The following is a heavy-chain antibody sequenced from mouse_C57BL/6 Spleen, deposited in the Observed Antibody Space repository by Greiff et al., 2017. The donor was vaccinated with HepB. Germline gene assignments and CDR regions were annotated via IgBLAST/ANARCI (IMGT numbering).Heavy chain of an antibody. CDR2: ISSGGDYI. Sequence: EVKLMESGEGLVKPGGSLKLSCAASGFTFSSYAMSWVRQTPEKRLEWVAYISSGGDYIYYADTVKGRFTISRDNARNTLYLQMSSLKSEDTAMYYCTRPYYYGSSYYAMDYWGQGTSVTVSS. D-gene: IGHD1-1*01. CDR1: GFTFSSYA. CDR3: TRPYYYGSSYYAMDY. J-gene: IGHJ4*01. V-gene: IGHV5-9-1*02.